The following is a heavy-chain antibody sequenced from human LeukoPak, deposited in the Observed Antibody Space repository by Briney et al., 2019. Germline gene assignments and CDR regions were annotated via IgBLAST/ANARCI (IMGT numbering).Heavy chain of an antibody. J-gene: IGHJ4*02. Sequence: SETLSLTCAVYGGSFSGYYWSWIRQPPGKGLEWIGEINHSGSTNYNPSLKSRVTISVDTSKNQFSLKLSSVTAADTAVYYCARLSRYSSSWYGGDYWGQGTLVTVSS. V-gene: IGHV4-34*01. CDR1: GGSFSGYY. D-gene: IGHD6-13*01. CDR3: ARLSRYSSSWYGGDY. CDR2: INHSGST.